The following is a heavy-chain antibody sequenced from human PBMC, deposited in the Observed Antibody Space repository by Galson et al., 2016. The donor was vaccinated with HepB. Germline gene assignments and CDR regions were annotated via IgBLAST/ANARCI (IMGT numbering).Heavy chain of an antibody. D-gene: IGHD2-8*02. Sequence: SLRLSCAASGFSFNSHWMHWVRQAPGKWLVLVSRLNGDGTHTEYADSVKGRFTISRDNAKNMLYLQMNSLRAEDTAVYYCGRGNTEKYLLDYWGQGTLVTVSS. CDR2: LNGDGTHT. J-gene: IGHJ4*02. V-gene: IGHV3-74*03. CDR1: GFSFNSHW. CDR3: GRGNTEKYLLDY.